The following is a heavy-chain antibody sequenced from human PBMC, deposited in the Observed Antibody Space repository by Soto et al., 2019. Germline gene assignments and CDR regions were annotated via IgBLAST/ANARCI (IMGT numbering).Heavy chain of an antibody. CDR3: ARNFDSCGYYSDY. J-gene: IGHJ4*02. CDR1: GLPFGDYY. V-gene: IGHV3-11*06. CDR2: ISSSAYTI. D-gene: IGHD3-22*01. Sequence: PRLSCAAYGLPFGDYYMSWIRQAPGEGLEWISYISSSAYTIYADSVKGRFTISRDNAKDSLFLQMTSLRVEDTAVYYCARNFDSCGYYSDYWGQGTLVTAS.